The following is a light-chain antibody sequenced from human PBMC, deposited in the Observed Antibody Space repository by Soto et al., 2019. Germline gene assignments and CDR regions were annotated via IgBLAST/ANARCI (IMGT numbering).Light chain of an antibody. J-gene: IGLJ2*01. CDR2: SNN. V-gene: IGLV1-44*01. Sequence: QSVLTQPPSASGTPGQRVPISCSGSSSNIGSNSVNWYQQLPGTAPKLLIYSNNQRPSGVPDRFSGSRSGTSASLAISGLQSKDEADYFCAAWDDSLNAVVFGGGTKVTVL. CDR1: SSNIGSNS. CDR3: AAWDDSLNAVV.